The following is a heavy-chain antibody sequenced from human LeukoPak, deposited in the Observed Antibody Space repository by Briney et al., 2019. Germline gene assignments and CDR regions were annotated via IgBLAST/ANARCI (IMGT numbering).Heavy chain of an antibody. CDR1: GFTFDDYA. CDR3: AKDIAPGYYYPGHFQH. J-gene: IGHJ1*01. CDR2: ISWNSGSI. Sequence: GGSLRLSCAASGFTFDDYAMHWVRQAPGKGLEGVSGISWNSGSIGYADSVKGRFTISRDNAKNSLYLQMNSLRAEDTALYYCAKDIAPGYYYPGHFQHWGQGTLVTVSS. V-gene: IGHV3-9*01. D-gene: IGHD3-22*01.